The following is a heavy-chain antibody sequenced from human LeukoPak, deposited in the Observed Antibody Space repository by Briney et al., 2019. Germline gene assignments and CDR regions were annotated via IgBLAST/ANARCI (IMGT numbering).Heavy chain of an antibody. D-gene: IGHD4-17*01. CDR2: IYYSGST. V-gene: IGHV4-31*03. CDR1: GGSISSGGYY. Sequence: SQTLSLTCTVSGGSISSGGYYWSWIRQHPGKGLEWIGYIYYSGSTYYNPSLESRVTISVDTSKNQFSLKLSSVTAADTAVYYCARDGRGDYFDYWGQGTLVTVSS. J-gene: IGHJ4*02. CDR3: ARDGRGDYFDY.